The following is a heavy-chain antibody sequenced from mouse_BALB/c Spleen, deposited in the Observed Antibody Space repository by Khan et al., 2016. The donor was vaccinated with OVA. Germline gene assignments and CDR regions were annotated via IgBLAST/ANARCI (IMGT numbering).Heavy chain of an antibody. CDR1: GFTFTNYG. Sequence: QIQLVQSGPELKKPGETVKISCKASGFTFTNYGMNWVKQSPGKALKWMGWINTYTGEPTYADDFKGRFAFSLETSASTDYLQINNLKNEDTATYFCAKAPYFSYSLDHWGQGTSVTVSS. D-gene: IGHD2-10*01. CDR2: INTYTGEP. CDR3: AKAPYFSYSLDH. J-gene: IGHJ4*01. V-gene: IGHV9-3-1*01.